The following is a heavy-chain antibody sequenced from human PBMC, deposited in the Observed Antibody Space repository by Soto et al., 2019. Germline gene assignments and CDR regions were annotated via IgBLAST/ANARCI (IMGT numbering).Heavy chain of an antibody. CDR1: GYTFTRYA. J-gene: IGHJ6*02. Sequence: ASVKGSCKASGYTFTRYAISWVRQAPGQGLEWMGWISAYNGNTNYAQKLQGRVTMTTDTSTSTAYMELRSLRSDDTAVYYCGSNYDFWSGYSSIGYYYGMDVWGQGTTVTVS. D-gene: IGHD3-3*01. CDR3: GSNYDFWSGYSSIGYYYGMDV. V-gene: IGHV1-18*01. CDR2: ISAYNGNT.